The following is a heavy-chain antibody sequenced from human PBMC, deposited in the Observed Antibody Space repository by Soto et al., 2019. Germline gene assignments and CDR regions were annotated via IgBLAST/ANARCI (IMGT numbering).Heavy chain of an antibody. J-gene: IGHJ4*02. CDR3: ARDRRRKVGATEYFDY. Sequence: QVQLVQSGAEVKKPGSSVKVSCKASGGTFSSYAISWVRQAPGQGLEWMGGIIPIFGTANYEQKFQGRVTITADESTSTAYMELSSLRSEDTALYYCARDRRRKVGATEYFDYWGQGTLVTVSS. V-gene: IGHV1-69*01. D-gene: IGHD1-26*01. CDR1: GGTFSSYA. CDR2: IIPIFGTA.